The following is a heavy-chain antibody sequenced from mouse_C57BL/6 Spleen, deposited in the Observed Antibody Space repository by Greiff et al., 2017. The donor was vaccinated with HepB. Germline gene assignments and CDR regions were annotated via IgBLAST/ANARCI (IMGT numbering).Heavy chain of an antibody. CDR3: ARWKVVAPMDY. J-gene: IGHJ4*01. Sequence: QVQLQQPGAELVRPGTSVKLSCKASGYTFTSYWMHWVKQRPGQGLEWIGVIDPSDSYTNYNQKFKGKATLTVDTSSSTAYMQLSSLTSEDSAVYYCARWKVVAPMDYWGQGTSVTVSS. D-gene: IGHD1-1*01. CDR2: IDPSDSYT. V-gene: IGHV1-59*01. CDR1: GYTFTSYW.